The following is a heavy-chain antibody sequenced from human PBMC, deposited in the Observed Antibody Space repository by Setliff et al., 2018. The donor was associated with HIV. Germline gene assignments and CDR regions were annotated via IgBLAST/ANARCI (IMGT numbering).Heavy chain of an antibody. CDR2: MNPKTGNT. Sequence: ASVKVSCKASGYTFNNFDINWVRQTAGQGLEWVGWMNPKTGNTGYAHRFQGRVSITRSTSTGTAYMELTGLRPEDTAAYFCARIAVGGSHGPDYHMDVWGGGTMVTVSS. CDR3: ARIAVGGSHGPDYHMDV. J-gene: IGHJ6*03. CDR1: GYTFNNFD. V-gene: IGHV1-8*03. D-gene: IGHD6-13*01.